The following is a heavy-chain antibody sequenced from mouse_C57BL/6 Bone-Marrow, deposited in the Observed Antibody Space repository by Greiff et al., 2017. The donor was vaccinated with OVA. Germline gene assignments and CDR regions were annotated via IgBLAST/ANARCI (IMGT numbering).Heavy chain of an antibody. J-gene: IGHJ2*01. D-gene: IGHD1-1*01. CDR3: ARGYYYGSSLDY. V-gene: IGHV5-16*01. CDR2: INYDGSST. Sequence: EVQVVESEGGLVQPGSSMKLSCTASGFTFSDYYMAWVRQVPEKGLEWVANINYDGSSTYYLDSLKSRFIISRDNAKNILYLQMSSLKSEDTATYYCARGYYYGSSLDYWGQGTTLTVSS. CDR1: GFTFSDYY.